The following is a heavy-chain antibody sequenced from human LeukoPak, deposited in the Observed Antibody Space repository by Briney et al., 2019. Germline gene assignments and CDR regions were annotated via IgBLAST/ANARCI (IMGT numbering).Heavy chain of an antibody. CDR3: ARRIYSGTFHPFDY. CDR1: GYTFTSYD. Sequence: ASVKVSCKASGYTFTSYDIDWVRQATGQGPEWMGRMNPNSGNTGYAQKFQGRVTMTRDTSTSTAYMELSSLTSDDTAVYYCARRIYSGTFHPFDYWGQGTLVTVSS. V-gene: IGHV1-8*01. D-gene: IGHD1-26*01. J-gene: IGHJ4*02. CDR2: MNPNSGNT.